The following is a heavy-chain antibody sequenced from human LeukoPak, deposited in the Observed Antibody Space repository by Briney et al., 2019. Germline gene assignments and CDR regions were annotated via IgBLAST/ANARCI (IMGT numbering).Heavy chain of an antibody. CDR2: INPNSGGT. D-gene: IGHD3-22*01. V-gene: IGHV1-2*02. CDR3: ARNDHDSSGYSWFDP. CDR1: GYTFTGYY. Sequence: ASVKVSCKVSGYTFTGYYMHWVRQAPGQGLEWMGWINPNSGGTNYAQKFQGRVTMTRDTSISTAYMELSRLRSDDTAVYYCARNDHDSSGYSWFDPWGQGTLVTVSS. J-gene: IGHJ5*02.